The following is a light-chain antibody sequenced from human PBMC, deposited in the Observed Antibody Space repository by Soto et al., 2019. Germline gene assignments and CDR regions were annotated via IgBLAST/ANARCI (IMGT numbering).Light chain of an antibody. CDR2: EAS. V-gene: IGKV3-20*01. CDR3: QQYGSLPRT. CDR1: QTVRSNY. J-gene: IGKJ1*01. Sequence: ENVLTQSPGTLSLSPGERATLSCRASQTVRSNYLAWYQQKPGQTPRLLIYEASSRFTGIPDRFTGSGYGTDFTLTINRLEPEDVAIYVCQQYGSLPRTFGQGSEVEGK.